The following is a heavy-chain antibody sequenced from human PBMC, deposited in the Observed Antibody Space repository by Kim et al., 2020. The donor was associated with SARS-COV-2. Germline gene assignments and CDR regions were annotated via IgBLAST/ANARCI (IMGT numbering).Heavy chain of an antibody. CDR3: AGKNDYGDYALARFDY. CDR2: ISSSASAI. Sequence: GGSLRLSCVVSGFTFSSYEMSWVRQAPGKGLEWVSYISSSASAIYYADSVQGRFTISRDNAKKSLYLQMNSLRADDTAVYYCAGKNDYGDYALARFDYWGQGALVTVSS. J-gene: IGHJ4*02. V-gene: IGHV3-48*03. CDR1: GFTFSSYE. D-gene: IGHD4-17*01.